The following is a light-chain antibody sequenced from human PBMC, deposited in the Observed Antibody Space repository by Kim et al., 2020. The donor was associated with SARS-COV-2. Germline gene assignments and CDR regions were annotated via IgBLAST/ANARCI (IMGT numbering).Light chain of an antibody. CDR1: QDIANS. Sequence: ASVGDRVTITCRASQDIANSLAWYQQKPGTVPKLLIYAASTLQSGVPSRFSGSGSGTEFNLTIGSLQTEDVATYYCQKYDTAPWTFGPGTKVEIK. J-gene: IGKJ1*01. CDR3: QKYDTAPWT. V-gene: IGKV1-27*01. CDR2: AAS.